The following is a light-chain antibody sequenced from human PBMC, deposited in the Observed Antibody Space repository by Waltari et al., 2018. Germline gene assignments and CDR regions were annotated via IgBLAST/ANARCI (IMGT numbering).Light chain of an antibody. CDR2: AAS. CDR1: QGISSY. V-gene: IGKV1-8*01. J-gene: IGKJ3*01. CDR3: QQYYSYPFT. Sequence: AIRITQSPSSLSASTGDRVTITCRASQGISSYLAWDQQKPGKAPKLLIYAASTLQSGVPSRFSGSGSGTDFTLTISCLQSEDFATYYCQQYYSYPFTFGPGTKVGIK.